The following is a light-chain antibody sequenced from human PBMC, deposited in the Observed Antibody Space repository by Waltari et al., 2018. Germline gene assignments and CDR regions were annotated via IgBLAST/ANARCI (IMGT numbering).Light chain of an antibody. CDR1: QSFVFSDGNTY. CDR3: MQGSSWPFT. V-gene: IGKV2-30*01. Sequence: AVMTQSPLSLPVTLGQPASISCKSNQSFVFSDGNTYLNWFHQRPGQSQRRLLQKVSNRDSGVPDRFSGSGSGTDFTLKISRVEADDVGIFYCMQGSSWPFTFGPGTRVDIK. J-gene: IGKJ3*01. CDR2: KVS.